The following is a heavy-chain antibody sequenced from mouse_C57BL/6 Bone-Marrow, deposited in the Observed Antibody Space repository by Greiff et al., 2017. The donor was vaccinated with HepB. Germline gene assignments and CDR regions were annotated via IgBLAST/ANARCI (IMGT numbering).Heavy chain of an antibody. CDR2: IDPENGDT. V-gene: IGHV14-4*01. J-gene: IGHJ3*01. D-gene: IGHD2-2*01. CDR1: GFNIKDDY. CDR3: TGGWLRGAY. Sequence: EVQGVESGAELVRPGASVKLSCTASGFNIKDDYMHWVKQRPEQGLEWIGWIDPENGDTEYASKFQGKATITADTSSNTAYLQLSSLTSEDTAVYYCTGGWLRGAYWGQGTLVTVSA.